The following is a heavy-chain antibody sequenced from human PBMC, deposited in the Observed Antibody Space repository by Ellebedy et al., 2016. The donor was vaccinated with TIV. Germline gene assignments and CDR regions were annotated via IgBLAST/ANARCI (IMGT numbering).Heavy chain of an antibody. CDR3: ARDAGELTDY. CDR1: GGSISSGDYY. CDR2: IYYSGST. J-gene: IGHJ4*02. Sequence: SETLSLXXTVSGGSISSGDYYWSWIRQPPGKGLEWIGYIYYSGSTYYNPSLKSRVTISVDKSKNQFSLKLSSVTAADTAVYYCARDAGELTDYWGQGTLVTVSS. V-gene: IGHV4-30-4*01. D-gene: IGHD1-26*01.